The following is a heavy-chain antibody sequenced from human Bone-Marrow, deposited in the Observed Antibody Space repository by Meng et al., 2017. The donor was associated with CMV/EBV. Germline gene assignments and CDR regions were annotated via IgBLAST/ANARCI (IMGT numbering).Heavy chain of an antibody. CDR1: TFNSYA. Sequence: TFNSYAMTWGRQAPGKGLEWVSAISGSGGSTYDADSVRGRFTISRDNSKNTVYLQMTSLRAEDTAVYYCAKVGPTPHYYDSSDSLDYWGQGTLVTVSS. CDR3: AKVGPTPHYYDSSDSLDY. V-gene: IGHV3-23*01. D-gene: IGHD3-22*01. CDR2: ISGSGGST. J-gene: IGHJ4*02.